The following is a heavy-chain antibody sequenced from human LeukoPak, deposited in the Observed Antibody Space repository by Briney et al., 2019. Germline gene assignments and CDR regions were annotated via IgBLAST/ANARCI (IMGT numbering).Heavy chain of an antibody. CDR2: INAGNGDT. D-gene: IGHD6-13*01. J-gene: IGHJ4*02. CDR1: GYTFTSYA. Sequence: GASVKVSCKASGYTFTSYAMHWVRQAPGQSLEWMGWINAGNGDTKYSQKFQGRVTITRDTSASTAYMELSSLRSEDTAVYYCARDKYYSSSWSKGYYFDYWGQGTLVTVSS. V-gene: IGHV1-3*01. CDR3: ARDKYYSSSWSKGYYFDY.